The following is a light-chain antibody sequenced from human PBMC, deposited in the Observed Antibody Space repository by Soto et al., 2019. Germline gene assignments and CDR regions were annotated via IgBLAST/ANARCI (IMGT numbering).Light chain of an antibody. V-gene: IGKV1-39*01. CDR2: GAT. Sequence: DVQLTQSPSSLSASVGDRVTITCRASQPISNYLNWYQQKAGEAPKALSFGATSLQSGVPSKFSGSGYVTDFTLTINNLHPDDFATYYCQQTHAVPLTFGQGTRLEIK. J-gene: IGKJ5*01. CDR1: QPISNY. CDR3: QQTHAVPLT.